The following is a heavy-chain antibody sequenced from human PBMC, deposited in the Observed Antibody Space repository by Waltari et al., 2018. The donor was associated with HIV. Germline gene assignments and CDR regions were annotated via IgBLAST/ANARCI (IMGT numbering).Heavy chain of an antibody. V-gene: IGHV3-30*18. CDR2: ISYDGDQ. J-gene: IGHJ6*02. Sequence: QVQLVESGGGVVQPGGSLRLSCAASGFVFNNFAIHLVRQAPGKGLEWVAVISYDGDQYYADSVKGRFTISRDNSKKSLFLQMSSLRPEDSAVYYCAKVAGRSGSYSHYYYGMDVWGQGTTVTVS. D-gene: IGHD1-26*01. CDR1: GFVFNNFA. CDR3: AKVAGRSGSYSHYYYGMDV.